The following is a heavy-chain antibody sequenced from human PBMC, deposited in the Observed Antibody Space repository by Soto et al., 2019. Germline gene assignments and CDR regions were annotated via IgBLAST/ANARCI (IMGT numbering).Heavy chain of an antibody. Sequence: RASVKVSCKASGGTFSSYAISWVRQAPGQGLEWMGGIIPIFGTANYAQKFQGRVTITADESTSTAYMELSSLRSEDTAVYYCAHGGGQERYGDYVVYYYGMDVWGQGTTVTVSS. J-gene: IGHJ6*02. D-gene: IGHD4-17*01. V-gene: IGHV1-69*13. CDR1: GGTFSSYA. CDR3: AHGGGQERYGDYVVYYYGMDV. CDR2: IIPIFGTA.